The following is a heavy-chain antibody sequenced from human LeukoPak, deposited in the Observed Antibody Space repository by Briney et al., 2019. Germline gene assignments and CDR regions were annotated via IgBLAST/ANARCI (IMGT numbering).Heavy chain of an antibody. CDR3: ARVDYYGSGSYYNEYYGMDV. CDR2: IWYDGSNK. Sequence: GGSLRLSCAASGFTFSSYGMHWVRQAPGKGLEWVAVIWYDGSNKYYADSVKGRFTISRDNSKNTLYLQMNSLRGEDTAVYYCARVDYYGSGSYYNEYYGMDVWGQGTTVTVSS. V-gene: IGHV3-33*01. J-gene: IGHJ6*02. D-gene: IGHD3-10*01. CDR1: GFTFSSYG.